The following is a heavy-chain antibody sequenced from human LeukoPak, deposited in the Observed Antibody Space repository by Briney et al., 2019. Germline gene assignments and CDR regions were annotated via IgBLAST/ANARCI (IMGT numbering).Heavy chain of an antibody. D-gene: IGHD3-16*02. CDR1: GVSINSYY. Sequence: SETLSLTCTVSGVSINSYYWTWIRQPPGKGLEWIGYSHYSGTTNYKPSLRGRVAISVDTSKNQFSLRLAYVTAAGTAVFYCARLIGLGEVSPYFDFWGQGILVTVSS. CDR3: ARLIGLGEVSPYFDF. V-gene: IGHV4-59*01. J-gene: IGHJ4*02. CDR2: SHYSGTT.